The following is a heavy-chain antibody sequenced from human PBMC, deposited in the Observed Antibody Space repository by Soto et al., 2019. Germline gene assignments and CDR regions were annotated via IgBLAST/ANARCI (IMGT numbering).Heavy chain of an antibody. J-gene: IGHJ5*02. D-gene: IGHD3-16*02. Sequence: QITLKESGPTLVKPTQTLTLTCTFSGFSLSTSGVGVGWIRQPPGKALEWLALIYWYDDNRYSPSLKSRLTIKNDTSNYQVVLTMTNIDPVDTATYYCASASNDYIWGSYRVGWFDPWGQGTLVTVSS. CDR2: IYWYDDN. CDR1: GFSLSTSGVG. V-gene: IGHV2-5*01. CDR3: ASASNDYIWGSYRVGWFDP.